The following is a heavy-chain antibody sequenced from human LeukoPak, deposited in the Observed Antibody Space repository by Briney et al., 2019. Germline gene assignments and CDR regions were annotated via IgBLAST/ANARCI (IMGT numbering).Heavy chain of an antibody. V-gene: IGHV3-20*04. CDR2: INWTGDSK. D-gene: IGHD4-17*01. CDR1: GFTFDDYA. Sequence: WTGGSLRLSCAASGFTFDDYAMNWVRQVPGKGLEWVSGINWTGDSKGYADSVKGRFIISRDNARNSLFLQMNSLRVDDTALYYCARGPDYGDYVDGFDIWGQGTMVTVS. J-gene: IGHJ3*02. CDR3: ARGPDYGDYVDGFDI.